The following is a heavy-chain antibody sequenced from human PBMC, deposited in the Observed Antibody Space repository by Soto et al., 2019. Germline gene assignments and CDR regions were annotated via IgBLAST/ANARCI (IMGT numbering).Heavy chain of an antibody. CDR2: INAGNGNT. Sequence: ASVKFSWKGSVYTLTSDAMHWWRHAPGQRIEWMGWINAGNGNTKYSKKFQGRVTITRDTSASTAYMELSSLRSEDKDVYYCAREVGGSQPNWGQGTLVAVYS. V-gene: IGHV1-3*01. D-gene: IGHD2-15*01. CDR1: VYTLTSDA. CDR3: AREVGGSQPN. J-gene: IGHJ4*02.